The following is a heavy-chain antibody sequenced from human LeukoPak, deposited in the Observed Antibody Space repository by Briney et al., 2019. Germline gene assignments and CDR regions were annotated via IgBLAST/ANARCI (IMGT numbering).Heavy chain of an antibody. CDR1: GFTFDDYA. Sequence: PGRSLRLSCAASGFTFDDYAMHWVRQAPGKGLEWVSGISWNSGSIGYADSVKGRFTISRDNAKNSLYLQMNSLRAEDMALYYCAKGNYYDSSGYVDYWGQGTLVTVSS. CDR3: AKGNYYDSSGYVDY. D-gene: IGHD3-22*01. V-gene: IGHV3-9*03. CDR2: ISWNSGSI. J-gene: IGHJ4*02.